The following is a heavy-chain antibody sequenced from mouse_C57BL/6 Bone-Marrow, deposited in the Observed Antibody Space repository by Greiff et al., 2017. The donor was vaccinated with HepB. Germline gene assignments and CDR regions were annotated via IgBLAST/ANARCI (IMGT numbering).Heavy chain of an antibody. CDR3: ARTGGWLLLLAMDY. J-gene: IGHJ4*01. CDR1: GFSLSTSGMG. D-gene: IGHD2-3*01. Sequence: QVTLKVSGPGILQSSQTLSLTCSFSGFSLSTSGMGVSWIRQPSGKGLEWLAHIYWDDDKRYNPSLKTRLTISKDTSRNQVFLKITRVDTADTATYYCARTGGWLLLLAMDYWGQGTSVTVSS. V-gene: IGHV8-12*01. CDR2: IYWDDDK.